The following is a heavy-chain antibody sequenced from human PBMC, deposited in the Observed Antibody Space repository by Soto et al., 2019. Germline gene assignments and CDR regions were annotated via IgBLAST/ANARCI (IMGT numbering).Heavy chain of an antibody. J-gene: IGHJ6*02. Sequence: AVKVSSKASGYTFTSYGISLVRLSLGQGLEWMGWISAYNGNTNYAQKLQGRVTMTTDTSTSTAYMELRSLRSDDTAAYYCPSDEWHGPYDSAVDYYYGMDVWAQGTTLT. CDR3: PSDEWHGPYDSAVDYYYGMDV. CDR1: GYTFTSYG. V-gene: IGHV1-18*04. CDR2: ISAYNGNT. D-gene: IGHD3-3*01.